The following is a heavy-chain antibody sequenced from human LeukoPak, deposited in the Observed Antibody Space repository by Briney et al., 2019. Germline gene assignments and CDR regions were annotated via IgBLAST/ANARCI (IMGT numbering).Heavy chain of an antibody. Sequence: GGSLRLSCAAPGFTSMNYAMNWVRQAPGKGLEWVSVLIGSSGSTDYADSVKGRFTISRDTSKNTVFLQMNSLRAEDTAIYYCAKGAYDYIEMGYFDSWGQGSLVTVSS. CDR2: LIGSSGST. J-gene: IGHJ4*02. CDR3: AKGAYDYIEMGYFDS. D-gene: IGHD5-12*01. CDR1: GFTSMNYA. V-gene: IGHV3-23*01.